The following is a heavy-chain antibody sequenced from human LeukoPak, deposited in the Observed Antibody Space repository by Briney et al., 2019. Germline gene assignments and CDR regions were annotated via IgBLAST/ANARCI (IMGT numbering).Heavy chain of an antibody. V-gene: IGHV1-18*01. D-gene: IGHD1-26*01. CDR2: ISGDNGNT. CDR3: ARDRYGVRSGSCDY. J-gene: IGHJ4*02. Sequence: ASVKVSCKASGYTFTSHGISWVRQAPGQGLEWMGWISGDNGNTNYAQNLQGRVTMTTDTSTSTAYMELRSLRYDDTAVYYCARDRYGVRSGSCDYWGQGTLVTVSS. CDR1: GYTFTSHG.